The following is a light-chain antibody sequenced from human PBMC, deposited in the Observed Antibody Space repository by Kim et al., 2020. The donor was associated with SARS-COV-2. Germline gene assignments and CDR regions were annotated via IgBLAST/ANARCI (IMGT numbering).Light chain of an antibody. Sequence: ASVGDRVPISCRASQRIGGWMSWFQHKPDKAPKLLIYKASRLESGVPSRFSGSGSGTDFTLTISGLQPDDLGTYYCQQYYDYPWTFGQGTKVDIK. CDR1: QRIGGW. V-gene: IGKV1-5*03. CDR2: KAS. CDR3: QQYYDYPWT. J-gene: IGKJ1*01.